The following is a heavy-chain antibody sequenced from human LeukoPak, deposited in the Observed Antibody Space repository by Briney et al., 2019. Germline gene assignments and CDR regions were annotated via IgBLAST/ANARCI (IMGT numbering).Heavy chain of an antibody. D-gene: IGHD4-17*01. Sequence: SETLSLTCTVSGGSISSYYWSWIRQPPGKGLEWIGYIYYSGSTNYNPSLKARVTMSVDTSKNQFSLKLSSVTAADTAVYYCARGPLTVTRGFDPWGQGTLVTVSS. CDR3: ARGPLTVTRGFDP. CDR1: GGSISSYY. V-gene: IGHV4-59*12. J-gene: IGHJ5*02. CDR2: IYYSGST.